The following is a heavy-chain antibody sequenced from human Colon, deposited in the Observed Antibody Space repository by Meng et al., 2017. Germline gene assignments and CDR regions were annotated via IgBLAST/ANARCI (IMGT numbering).Heavy chain of an antibody. CDR3: VRDQTISGTGPHFDS. V-gene: IGHV3-74*01. Sequence: GGSLRLSCAASGFTFRSNWMHWVRQSPGKGLVWVSRINYDGTTTTYADSVKGRFTISRDNAMNTLHLQMNSLRVEDTALYYCVRDQTISGTGPHFDSWGQGTLVTVSS. CDR2: INYDGTTT. J-gene: IGHJ4*02. CDR1: GFTFRSNW. D-gene: IGHD3-10*01.